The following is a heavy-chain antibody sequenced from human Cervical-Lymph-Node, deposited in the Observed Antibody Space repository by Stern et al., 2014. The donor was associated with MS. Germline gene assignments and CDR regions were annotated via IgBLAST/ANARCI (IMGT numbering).Heavy chain of an antibody. CDR1: GFTFSSYG. V-gene: IGHV3-30*18. Sequence: QLVQSGGGVVQSGRSLRLSCEASGFTFSSYGMHWVRQAPGKGLEWVGLISYDGTNKLYAESVKGRFSISRDNSKNTVFLQVNSLRPEDTAVYYCAKDTGDFGGNLVHWGQGTLVTVSS. J-gene: IGHJ4*02. D-gene: IGHD4-23*01. CDR2: ISYDGTNK. CDR3: AKDTGDFGGNLVH.